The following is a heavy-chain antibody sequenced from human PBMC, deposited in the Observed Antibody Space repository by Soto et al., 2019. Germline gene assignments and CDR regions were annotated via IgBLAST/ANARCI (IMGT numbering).Heavy chain of an antibody. J-gene: IGHJ4*02. CDR2: IYWDNDK. CDR1: GFSLSTTGVG. V-gene: IGHV2-5*02. Sequence: QITLKESGPTLVKPTQTLTLTCSFSGFSLSTTGVGVGWIRQSPGKALEWLAIIYWDNDKRYSPSLKSRVTITKDTSKNQVALTVTNMDPVDTGTYYCARSLWFGELHWGQGALVTLSS. CDR3: ARSLWFGELH. D-gene: IGHD3-10*01.